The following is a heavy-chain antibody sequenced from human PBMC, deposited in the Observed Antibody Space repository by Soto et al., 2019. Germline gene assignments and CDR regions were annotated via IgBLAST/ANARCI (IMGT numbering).Heavy chain of an antibody. V-gene: IGHV3-21*01. CDR1: GFTFSSYS. CDR3: AREWVWSGYDLVPYYYYYGMDV. J-gene: IGHJ6*02. CDR2: ISSSSSYI. D-gene: IGHD5-12*01. Sequence: GGSLRLSCAASGFTFSSYSMNWVRQAPGKGLEWVSSISSSSSYIYYADSVKGRFTISRDNAKNSLYLQMNSLRAEDTAVYYCAREWVWSGYDLVPYYYYYGMDVWGQGTTVTVSS.